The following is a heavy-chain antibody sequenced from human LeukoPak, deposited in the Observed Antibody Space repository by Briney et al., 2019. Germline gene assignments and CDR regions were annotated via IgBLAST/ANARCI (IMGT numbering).Heavy chain of an antibody. Sequence: ASVKVSCKASGGTFSSYAISWVRQAPGQGLEWMGGIIPIFGTANYAQKFQGRVTITTDESTSTAYMELSSLRSEDTAVYYCAGHDTAMVSGLNYFDYWGQRTTVTVSS. CDR3: AGHDTAMVSGLNYFDY. CDR2: IIPIFGTA. J-gene: IGHJ4*03. D-gene: IGHD5-18*01. CDR1: GGTFSSYA. V-gene: IGHV1-69*05.